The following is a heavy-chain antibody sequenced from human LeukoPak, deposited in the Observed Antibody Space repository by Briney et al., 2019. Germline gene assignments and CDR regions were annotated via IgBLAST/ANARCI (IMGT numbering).Heavy chain of an antibody. D-gene: IGHD3-9*01. V-gene: IGHV1-18*01. Sequence: ASVKVSGTASGYTFTSYGISWVRQAPGQGLEWMGWISAYNGNTNYAQKLQGRVTMTTDTSTSTAYMELRSLRSDDTAVYHCARYRRDILTGNRFDDWGQGTLVTVSS. CDR1: GYTFTSYG. J-gene: IGHJ4*02. CDR2: ISAYNGNT. CDR3: ARYRRDILTGNRFDD.